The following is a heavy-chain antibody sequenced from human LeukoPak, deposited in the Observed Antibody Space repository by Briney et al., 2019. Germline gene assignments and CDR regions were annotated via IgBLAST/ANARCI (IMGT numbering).Heavy chain of an antibody. D-gene: IGHD6-25*01. J-gene: IGHJ4*02. CDR2: INSDGSST. Sequence: GGSLRLSCAASGFTFSSYAMSWVRQAPGKGLVWVSRINSDGSSTSYADSVRGRFTISRDNAKNTLYLQMNSLRAEDTAVYYCARGAADGYYFDYWGQGTLVTVSS. CDR1: GFTFSSYA. V-gene: IGHV3-74*01. CDR3: ARGAADGYYFDY.